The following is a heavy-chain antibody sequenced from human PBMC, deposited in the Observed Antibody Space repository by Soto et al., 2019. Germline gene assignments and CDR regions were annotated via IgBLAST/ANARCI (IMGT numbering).Heavy chain of an antibody. Sequence: QVQLVQSGAEVKKPGSSVKVSCTASGGSFSSYAINWVRQAPGQGLEWMGGIIPAFGTAKYAQKFQGRVTITADESTSTGYMELTSLRSEATAVYYCARGASHYYDSSGYQSYFDYWGQATLVTVSS. D-gene: IGHD3-22*01. V-gene: IGHV1-69*01. CDR3: ARGASHYYDSSGYQSYFDY. CDR2: IIPAFGTA. J-gene: IGHJ4*02. CDR1: GGSFSSYA.